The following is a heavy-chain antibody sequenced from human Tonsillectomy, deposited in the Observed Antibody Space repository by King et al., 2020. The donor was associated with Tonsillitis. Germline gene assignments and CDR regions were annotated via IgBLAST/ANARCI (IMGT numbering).Heavy chain of an antibody. V-gene: IGHV3-30*03. CDR1: GFTFSTYV. CDR2: ISYDGSNK. D-gene: IGHD3-9*01. J-gene: IGHJ6*02. Sequence: VQLVESGGGVVQPGRSLRLSCAASGFTFSTYVIHWVRQAPGKGLEWVAVISYDGSNKYYADSVKGRFTISRDNSKNALYLQMNSLRAEDTAMYYCAIQHYDILTGYSSGYYYYGMDVWGQGTMVTVSS. CDR3: AIQHYDILTGYSSGYYYYGMDV.